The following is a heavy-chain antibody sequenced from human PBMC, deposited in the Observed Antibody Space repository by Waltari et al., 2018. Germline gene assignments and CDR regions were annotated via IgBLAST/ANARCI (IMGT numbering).Heavy chain of an antibody. D-gene: IGHD3-3*01. CDR1: GFTLRDYA. V-gene: IGHV3-48*04. Sequence: EVQLVESGGGLVQPGGSLRLSCTTSGFTLRDYALDGVRQTPGKGLEWVSYISASSSKIQYADPMKGRFTISRENAKNSVYLQMNSLRAEDTGLYYCARDPSVGSTWSRALDMWGQGTVVTVSS. CDR2: ISASSSKI. CDR3: ARDPSVGSTWSRALDM. J-gene: IGHJ3*02.